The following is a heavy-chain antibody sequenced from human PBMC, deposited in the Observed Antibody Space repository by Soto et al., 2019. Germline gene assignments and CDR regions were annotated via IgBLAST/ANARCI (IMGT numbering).Heavy chain of an antibody. CDR2: IYHRGST. CDR1: GYSINSDHY. V-gene: IGHV4-38-2*02. D-gene: IGHD3-9*01. CDR3: EKKASYISAKINLFDS. J-gene: IGHJ5*01. Sequence: SETLSLTCTVSGYSINSDHYWGWIRQPPGKGLEWIGSIYHRGSTYYNLSLRSRVSISIDTSKNQFSLRLTSVTAADTAMYYCEKKASYISAKINLFDSWGQGTLVTVSS.